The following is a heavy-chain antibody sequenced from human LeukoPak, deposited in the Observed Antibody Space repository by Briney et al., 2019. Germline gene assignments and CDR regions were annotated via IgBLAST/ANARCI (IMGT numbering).Heavy chain of an antibody. D-gene: IGHD3-9*01. J-gene: IGHJ4*02. CDR2: IIPIFGTA. Sequence: SVKVSCKASGGTFSSYAISWVRQAPGRGLEWMGGIIPIFGTANYAQKFQGRVTVTADESTSTAYMELSSLRSEDTAVYYCARGRYFDWLLNNWGQGTLVTVSS. V-gene: IGHV1-69*13. CDR3: ARGRYFDWLLNN. CDR1: GGTFSSYA.